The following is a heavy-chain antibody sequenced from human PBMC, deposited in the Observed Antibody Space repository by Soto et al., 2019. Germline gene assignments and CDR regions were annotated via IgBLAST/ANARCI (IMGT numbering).Heavy chain of an antibody. Sequence: ASVKVSCKASGFSFSDYFMHWVRQAPGQGLEWMGIINPSGDSRNYAQKFQGRVTITRDTSTSTVYMDLSSLRYEDTAVYYCARHRFNYYDTTVYYYFDYWGQGTLVTVSS. CDR3: ARHRFNYYDTTVYYYFDY. D-gene: IGHD3-22*01. V-gene: IGHV1-46*01. CDR2: INPSGDSR. CDR1: GFSFSDYF. J-gene: IGHJ4*02.